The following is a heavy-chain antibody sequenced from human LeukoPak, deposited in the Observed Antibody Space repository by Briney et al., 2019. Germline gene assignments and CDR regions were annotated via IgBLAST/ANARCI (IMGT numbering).Heavy chain of an antibody. CDR2: ISYDGSNK. Sequence: GRSLRLSCAASGFTFSSYAMHWVRQAPGKGLEWVAVISYDGSNKYYADSVKGRFTISRDNSKNTLYLQMNSLRAEDTAVYYCAREYYYGSGSYYGSYYYYGMDVWGKGTTVTVSP. CDR3: AREYYYGSGSYYGSYYYYGMDV. CDR1: GFTFSSYA. J-gene: IGHJ6*04. D-gene: IGHD3-10*01. V-gene: IGHV3-30*04.